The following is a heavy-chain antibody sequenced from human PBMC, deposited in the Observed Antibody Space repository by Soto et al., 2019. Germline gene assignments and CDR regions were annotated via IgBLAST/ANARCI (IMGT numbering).Heavy chain of an antibody. Sequence: EVQLVESGGDFVQPGGSLRLSCVASGFAFSSHWMYWVRQAPGKGLVWVSRINSDGTITTYADSVKGRFTISRDNAKKTLYLQMNSLRVEDTALYYCVRDDDQYSYYGWVVWGQGTTVIVSA. CDR1: GFAFSSHW. CDR2: INSDGTIT. J-gene: IGHJ6*01. D-gene: IGHD2-15*01. CDR3: VRDDDQYSYYGWVV. V-gene: IGHV3-74*01.